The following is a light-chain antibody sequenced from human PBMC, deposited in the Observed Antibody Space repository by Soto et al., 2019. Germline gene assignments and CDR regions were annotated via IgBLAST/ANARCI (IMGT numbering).Light chain of an antibody. Sequence: EIVLTPSPATLSLSPGERATLSCRSSQSVPNNYLAWYQQKPGQAPRFVIYGASTRATGIPARFSGSGSGTEFTLTISSLQSEDFAVYYCQQYNNWPPLTCGGGTKVEI. CDR2: GAS. V-gene: IGKV3-15*01. CDR1: QSVPNNY. CDR3: QQYNNWPPLT. J-gene: IGKJ4*01.